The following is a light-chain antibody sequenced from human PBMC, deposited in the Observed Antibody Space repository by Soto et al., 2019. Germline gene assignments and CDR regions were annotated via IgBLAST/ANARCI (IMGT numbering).Light chain of an antibody. V-gene: IGKV1-39*01. CDR3: QQSYSTPRT. CDR2: DAS. J-gene: IGKJ1*01. Sequence: DIQMTQSPSSLSASIGDRVTITCRASQSISNFVNWYQHKTGKAPKLLIYDASSLYSGVPSRFSGSGSGTDFTLTISSLQPEDFATYYCQQSYSTPRTFGQGTKVDIK. CDR1: QSISNF.